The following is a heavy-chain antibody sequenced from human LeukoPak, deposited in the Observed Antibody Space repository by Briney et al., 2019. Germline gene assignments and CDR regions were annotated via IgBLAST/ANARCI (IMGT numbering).Heavy chain of an antibody. J-gene: IGHJ4*02. CDR3: ARALIVVVPAAIPD. V-gene: IGHV4-39*01. Sequence: PSETLSLTCTVSGGSISSSSYYWGWIRQPPGKGLEWIGSIYYSGTTYYNPSLKSRATISVDTSKNQFSLKLNSVTAADTAVYYCARALIVVVPAAIPDWGQGALVTVSS. CDR2: IYYSGTT. CDR1: GGSISSSSYY. D-gene: IGHD2-2*01.